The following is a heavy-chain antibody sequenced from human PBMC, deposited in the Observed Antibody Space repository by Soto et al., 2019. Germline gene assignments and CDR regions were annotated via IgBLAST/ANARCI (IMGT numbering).Heavy chain of an antibody. J-gene: IGHJ4*02. CDR3: AKWNEMKRSFDD. Sequence: QVQLQESGPGLVKPSETLSLTCTVSAGSISNYYWNWIRQPPEKGLEWIGFILHTGRSMSNPSLRSRLTMSVDTTEGQISLNLRAVTAADTAVYFCAKWNEMKRSFDDWGQGILITVSP. CDR2: ILHTGRS. D-gene: IGHD1-1*01. V-gene: IGHV4-59*01. CDR1: AGSISNYY.